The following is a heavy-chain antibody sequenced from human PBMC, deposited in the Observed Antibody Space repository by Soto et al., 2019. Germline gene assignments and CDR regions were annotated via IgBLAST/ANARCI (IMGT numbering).Heavy chain of an antibody. D-gene: IGHD3-10*01. CDR1: GFTFSLYE. J-gene: IGHJ4*02. V-gene: IGHV3-48*03. Sequence: GGSLRLSCAGSGFTFSLYELNWVRQAPGKGLEWVSYISTSGDTIYYADSVKGRFTISRDNAKTSLYLQMNRLRAEDTAVYYCTRGPTGDFWGPGTQVTVYS. CDR3: TRGPTGDF. CDR2: ISTSGDTI.